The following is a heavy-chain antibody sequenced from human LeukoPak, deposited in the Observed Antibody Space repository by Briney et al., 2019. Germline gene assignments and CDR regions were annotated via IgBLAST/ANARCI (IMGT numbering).Heavy chain of an antibody. CDR2: IRYDGNNK. CDR3: ARDHLGFGESYDY. D-gene: IGHD3-10*01. V-gene: IGHV3-30*02. Sequence: GGSLRLSCAASGFTFSDYAMHWVRQAPGRGLEWVAFIRYDGNNKYYADSVKGRFTISRDNSKNTLYLQMISLRAEDTAVYHCARDHLGFGESYDYWGQGTLVTVSS. CDR1: GFTFSDYA. J-gene: IGHJ4*02.